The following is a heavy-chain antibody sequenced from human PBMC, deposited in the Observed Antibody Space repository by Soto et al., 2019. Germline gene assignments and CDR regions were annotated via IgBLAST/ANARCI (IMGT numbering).Heavy chain of an antibody. Sequence: EVQLVESGGGLVQPGGSLRLSCAASGFSFRSYSGITFRSYWMHWVRQAPGKGLVWVSRINSDGTTTNYADSVKGRFTISRDNAKKTLYLQMNSLRDGDTAVYYCAGNYNNNAFDIWGQGTMVTVSS. CDR1: GFSFRSYSGITFRSYW. CDR2: INSDGTTT. CDR3: AGNYNNNAFDI. V-gene: IGHV3-74*01. J-gene: IGHJ3*02. D-gene: IGHD1-7*01.